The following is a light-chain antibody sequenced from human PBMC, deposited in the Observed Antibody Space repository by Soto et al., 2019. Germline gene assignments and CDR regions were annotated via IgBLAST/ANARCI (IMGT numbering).Light chain of an antibody. CDR2: GAS. J-gene: IGKJ2*01. CDR1: QTMNSNY. Sequence: EVVLTQSPGTLSLSPGERATLSCRASQTMNSNYLAWYQHKPGQAPRLLIFGASRRATGIPDRFIGSGSGTDFTLTISRLEPEDIAVYYCQQSGGSLYTFGRGTKVEIK. V-gene: IGKV3-20*01. CDR3: QQSGGSLYT.